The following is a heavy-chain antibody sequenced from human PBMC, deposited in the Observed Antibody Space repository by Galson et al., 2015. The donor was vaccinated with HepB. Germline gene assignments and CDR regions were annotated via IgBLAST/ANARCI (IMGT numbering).Heavy chain of an antibody. CDR1: GGTFSSYT. V-gene: IGHV1-69*02. J-gene: IGHJ3*02. CDR2: IIPILGIA. CDR3: ARGGNYDSSGYKRRGGAFDI. D-gene: IGHD3-22*01. Sequence: SVKVSCKASGGTFSSYTISWVRQAPGQGLEWMGRIIPILGIANCAQKFQGRVTITADKPTSTAYMELSSLRSEDTAVYYCARGGNYDSSGYKRRGGAFDIWGQGTMVTVSS.